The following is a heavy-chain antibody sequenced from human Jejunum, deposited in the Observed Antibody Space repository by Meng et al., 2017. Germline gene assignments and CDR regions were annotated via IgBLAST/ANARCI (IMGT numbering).Heavy chain of an antibody. CDR2: IYYSGST. Sequence: QVPLQESGPGLVKPSQTLSLTCSVSGGSITTGGYYWSWIRQHPGKGLEWIGHIYYSGSTHYNPSLKSRVTISIDTSQNQFSLKLSSVTAADTAVYYCARGDTGYSGYVFGYWGQGTLVTVSS. CDR1: GGSITTGGYY. CDR3: ARGDTGYSGYVFGY. D-gene: IGHD5-12*01. V-gene: IGHV4-31*03. J-gene: IGHJ4*02.